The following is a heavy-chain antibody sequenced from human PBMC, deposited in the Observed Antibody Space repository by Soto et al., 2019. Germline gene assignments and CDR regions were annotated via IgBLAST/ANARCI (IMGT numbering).Heavy chain of an antibody. CDR2: IMPIFGTP. Sequence: SVKVSCKASGGTFDSYVISWLRQAPGQGLEWMGGIMPIFGTPNYAQKFRGRVTISADESTSTAYLELSSLTSDDTAVYYCARVHSSGIFYFVDPWGQGTPVTVSS. CDR3: ARVHSSGIFYFVDP. J-gene: IGHJ5*02. D-gene: IGHD3-10*01. V-gene: IGHV1-69*13. CDR1: GGTFDSYV.